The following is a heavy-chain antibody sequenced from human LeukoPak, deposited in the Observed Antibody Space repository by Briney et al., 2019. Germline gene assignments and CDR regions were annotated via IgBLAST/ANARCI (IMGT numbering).Heavy chain of an antibody. D-gene: IGHD2-21*02. CDR1: GFSVSDNY. J-gene: IGHJ5*02. CDR3: ARDLASLSGGDYGGS. CDR2: IYSGGSI. Sequence: GGSLRLSCAASGFSVSDNYMSWVRQAPGKGLECVSVIYSGGSIYYADSVKGRFTISRDNSKNTLYLQMNSLRVEDSAVYYCARDLASLSGGDYGGSWGQGTLVIVSS. V-gene: IGHV3-53*01.